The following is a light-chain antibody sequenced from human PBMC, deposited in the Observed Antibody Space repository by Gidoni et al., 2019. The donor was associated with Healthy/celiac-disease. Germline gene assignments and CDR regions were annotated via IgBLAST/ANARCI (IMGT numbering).Light chain of an antibody. CDR3: QQYYSYPCS. CDR1: QGISSY. J-gene: IGKJ2*04. Sequence: AIRMTQSPSSFSASTGDRVTITCRASQGISSYLAWYQQKPGKAPKLLIYAASTLQSGGPSRFSGSGSGTDFTLTISCLQSEDFATYYCQQYYSYPCSVGQGTKLEIK. CDR2: AAS. V-gene: IGKV1-8*01.